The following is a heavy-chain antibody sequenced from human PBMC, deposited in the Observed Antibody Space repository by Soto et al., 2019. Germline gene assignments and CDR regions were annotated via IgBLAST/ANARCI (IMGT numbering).Heavy chain of an antibody. V-gene: IGHV1-2*04. Sequence: QVQLVQSGAEVKKPGASVKVSCKASGYTFTGYYMHWVRQAPGQGLGWMGWINPNSGGTNYAQKFQGWVTMTRDTSISTAYMELSRLRSDDTAVHYCARDLGSSGYYGMDVWGQGTTVTVSS. D-gene: IGHD6-6*01. CDR1: GYTFTGYY. CDR3: ARDLGSSGYYGMDV. CDR2: INPNSGGT. J-gene: IGHJ6*02.